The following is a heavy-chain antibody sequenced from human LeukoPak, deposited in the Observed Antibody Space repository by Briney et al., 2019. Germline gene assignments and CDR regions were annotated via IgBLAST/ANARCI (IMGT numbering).Heavy chain of an antibody. Sequence: GGSLRLSCAASGFTFSSYGMHWVRQAPGKGLEWVAVISYDGSNKYYADSVKGRFTISRDNSKNTLYLQMNSLRAEDTAVYYCAKGYLVAGTFSGFDYWGQGTLVTVSS. D-gene: IGHD6-19*01. CDR3: AKGYLVAGTFSGFDY. J-gene: IGHJ4*02. V-gene: IGHV3-30*18. CDR2: ISYDGSNK. CDR1: GFTFSSYG.